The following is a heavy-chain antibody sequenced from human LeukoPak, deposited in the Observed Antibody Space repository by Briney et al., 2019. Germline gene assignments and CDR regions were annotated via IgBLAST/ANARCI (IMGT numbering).Heavy chain of an antibody. Sequence: PGGSLRLSCAASGFTFSSYSMNWVRQAPGKGLEWVSYISSSSSYTNYADSVKGRFTISRDNAKNSLYLQMNSLRAEDTAVYYCARDCRGYCSGGSCCDGMDVWGQGTTVTVSS. CDR2: ISSSSSYT. J-gene: IGHJ6*02. D-gene: IGHD2-15*01. V-gene: IGHV3-21*05. CDR1: GFTFSSYS. CDR3: ARDCRGYCSGGSCCDGMDV.